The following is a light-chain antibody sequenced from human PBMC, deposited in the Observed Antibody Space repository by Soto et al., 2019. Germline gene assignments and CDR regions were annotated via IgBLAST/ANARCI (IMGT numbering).Light chain of an antibody. Sequence: PGERATLSCRASQPINAGHLAWYQQKPGQAPRLLIYGASNRAAGIPDRFSGSASGTDFTLTISRLEPEDFAVYYCQQYHNSPRTFGQGTKVEIK. CDR2: GAS. CDR1: QPINAGH. CDR3: QQYHNSPRT. V-gene: IGKV3-20*01. J-gene: IGKJ1*01.